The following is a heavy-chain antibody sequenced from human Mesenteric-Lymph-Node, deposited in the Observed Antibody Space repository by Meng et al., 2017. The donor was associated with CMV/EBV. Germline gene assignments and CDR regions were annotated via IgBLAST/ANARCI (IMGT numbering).Heavy chain of an antibody. V-gene: IGHV4-34*01. J-gene: IGHJ4*02. D-gene: IGHD1-1*01. CDR3: VGSTSIGLDY. Sequence: TLSLTCDVYGGSFNAYYWSWIRQSPGKGLEWIGEINHSGRTKYNPSLKSRFTISVDTSKNQFSLRLSSVTPADAAVYYCVGSTSIGLDYWGLGTLVTVSS. CDR2: INHSGRT. CDR1: GGSFNAYY.